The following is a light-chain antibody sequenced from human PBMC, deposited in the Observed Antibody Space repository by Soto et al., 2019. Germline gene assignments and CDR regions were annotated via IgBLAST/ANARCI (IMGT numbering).Light chain of an antibody. CDR2: EVS. V-gene: IGLV2-14*03. CDR1: SSDVGAYSS. CDR3: SSYTSSSTYL. J-gene: IGLJ1*01. Sequence: QSVLTQPASVSGSPGQSITISCTGTSSDVGAYSSVSWYQQHPDKAPKLMIYEVSYRPSGVSDRFSGSKSDNTASLTISGLHTEDEADYYCSSYTSSSTYLFGTGTKVTVL.